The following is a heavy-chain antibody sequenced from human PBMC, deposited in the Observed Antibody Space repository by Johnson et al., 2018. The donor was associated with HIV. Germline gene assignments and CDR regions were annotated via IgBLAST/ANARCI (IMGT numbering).Heavy chain of an antibody. Sequence: QVQLMESGGGVVQPGGSLRLSCAASGFTFSSYGMHWVRQAPGKGLEWVAFIRYDGSNKYYADSVKGRFTISRDNSKNTLYLQMNSLRAEDTAMYYCAKAEGVGTNAFDIWGQGTMVTVSS. V-gene: IGHV3-30*02. CDR3: AKAEGVGTNAFDI. CDR1: GFTFSSYG. CDR2: IRYDGSNK. D-gene: IGHD1-14*01. J-gene: IGHJ3*02.